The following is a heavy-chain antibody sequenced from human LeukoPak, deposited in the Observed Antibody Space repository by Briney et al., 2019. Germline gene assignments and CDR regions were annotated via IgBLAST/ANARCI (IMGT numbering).Heavy chain of an antibody. Sequence: GGSLRLSCAASGFTFSSYGMHWVRQAPGKGLEWVAVISYDGSNKYYADSVKGRFSISRDNSKNTLYLQMNSLRAEDTAVYYCAKDREQWLVGWAYFDYWGQGTLVTASS. CDR2: ISYDGSNK. J-gene: IGHJ4*02. D-gene: IGHD6-19*01. CDR3: AKDREQWLVGWAYFDY. V-gene: IGHV3-30*18. CDR1: GFTFSSYG.